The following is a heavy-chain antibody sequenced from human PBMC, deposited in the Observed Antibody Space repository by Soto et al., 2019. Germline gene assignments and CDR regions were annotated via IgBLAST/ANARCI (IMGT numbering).Heavy chain of an antibody. V-gene: IGHV3-9*01. CDR3: AKEDSGWYDY. CDR2: ISWNSGSI. D-gene: IGHD6-19*01. J-gene: IGHJ4*02. CDR1: GFTFDDYA. Sequence: EVQLVESGGGLVQPGRSLRLSCAASGFTFDDYAMHWVRQAPGKGLEWVSGISWNSGSIGYADSVKGRFTISRDNAKNSLYLQMNSLRAEDTALYYCAKEDSGWYDYWGQGTLVTVSS.